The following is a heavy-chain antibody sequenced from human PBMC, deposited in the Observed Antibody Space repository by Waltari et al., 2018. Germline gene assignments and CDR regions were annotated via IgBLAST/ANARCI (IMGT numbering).Heavy chain of an antibody. CDR3: ARGVVVAATPRLPKRGWFDP. V-gene: IGHV4-34*01. Sequence: QVQLQQWGAGLLKPSETLSLTCAVYGGSFSGYYWSWIRQPPGKGLEWIGEINHSGSTNSNPSLKSRCTISVDTSKNQFSLKLSSVTAADTAVYYCARGVVVAATPRLPKRGWFDPWGQGTLVTVSS. CDR1: GGSFSGYY. J-gene: IGHJ5*02. D-gene: IGHD2-15*01. CDR2: INHSGST.